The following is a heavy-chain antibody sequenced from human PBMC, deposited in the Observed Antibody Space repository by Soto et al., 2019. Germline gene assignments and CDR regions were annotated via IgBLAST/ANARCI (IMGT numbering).Heavy chain of an antibody. Sequence: EQLVESGGGVVQPGTSLRLSCAASGFPFSSYGMHWVRQAPGKGLEWVTVIWYDGSEKRYADSVTGRFTISRDNSKNTVLLRMHSLRVEDTAVYYCARLYGSGKEGVRGVDVWGQGTTVIVSS. D-gene: IGHD3-10*01. CDR2: IWYDGSEK. CDR1: GFPFSSYG. CDR3: ARLYGSGKEGVRGVDV. J-gene: IGHJ6*02. V-gene: IGHV3-33*01.